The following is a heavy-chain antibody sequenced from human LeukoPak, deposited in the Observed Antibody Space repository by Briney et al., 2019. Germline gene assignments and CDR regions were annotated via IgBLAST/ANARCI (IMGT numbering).Heavy chain of an antibody. Sequence: SETLSLTCAVYGGSFSGYYWSWIRQPPGKGLEWIGEINHSGSTNYNPSLKSRVTISVDTSKNQFSLKLSSVTAADTAVYYCARTSGADYCSSTSCYYVYWGQGTLVTVSS. CDR2: INHSGST. J-gene: IGHJ4*02. CDR1: GGSFSGYY. D-gene: IGHD2-2*01. V-gene: IGHV4-34*01. CDR3: ARTSGADYCSSTSCYYVY.